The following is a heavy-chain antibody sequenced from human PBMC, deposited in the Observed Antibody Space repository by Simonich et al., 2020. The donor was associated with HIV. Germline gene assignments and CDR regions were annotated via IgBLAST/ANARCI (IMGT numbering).Heavy chain of an antibody. D-gene: IGHD3-16*01. CDR2: ISYDGSNK. Sequence: QVQLVESGGGVVQPGRSLRLSCAASGFTFSSYAMHWVRQVPGKGLEWVAVISYDGSNKYYADSVKGRFTISRDNSKNTLYRQMNSLRAEDTAVYYCASGGSISSVWADDYWGQGTLVTVSS. J-gene: IGHJ4*02. CDR3: ASGGSISSVWADDY. CDR1: GFTFSSYA. V-gene: IGHV3-30*07.